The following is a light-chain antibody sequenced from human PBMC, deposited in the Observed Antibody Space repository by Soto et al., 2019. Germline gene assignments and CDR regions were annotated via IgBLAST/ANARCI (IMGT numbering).Light chain of an antibody. V-gene: IGKV1-5*03. CDR2: KAS. CDR1: QTFNNW. CDR3: QQYNSWT. Sequence: DIQMTQSPSTLSASVGDRVTITCRASQTFNNWLAWYQQKPGKAPKLLIYKASTLESGVPSRFSGSGSWTEFTLTISSLQPDDFGTYYCQQYNSWTFGQGTKVEIK. J-gene: IGKJ1*01.